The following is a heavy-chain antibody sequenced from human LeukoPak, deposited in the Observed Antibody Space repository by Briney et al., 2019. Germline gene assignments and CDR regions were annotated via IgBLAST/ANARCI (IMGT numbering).Heavy chain of an antibody. Sequence: SETLSLTCAVSGGSISSSNWWSWVRQPPGKGLEWIGEIYHSGSTNYNPSLKSRVTISVDKSKNQFSLKLSSVTAADTAVYYCATRSSSSGWYLFDYWGQGTLVTVSS. D-gene: IGHD6-19*01. V-gene: IGHV4-4*02. CDR1: GGSISSSNW. CDR3: ATRSSSSGWYLFDY. CDR2: IYHSGST. J-gene: IGHJ4*02.